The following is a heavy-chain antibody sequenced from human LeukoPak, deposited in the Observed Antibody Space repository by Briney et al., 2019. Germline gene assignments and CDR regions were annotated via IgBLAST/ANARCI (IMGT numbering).Heavy chain of an antibody. CDR2: IYTSGNT. CDR3: ARSGTYYNTWFDP. D-gene: IGHD3-10*01. CDR1: GGSISSGSYY. Sequence: PSETLSLTCTVSGGSISSGSYYWSWIRRPGGKGLEWIGRIYTSGNTNYNPSLKSRVTISVDTSKNQFSLKLNSVTAAGTALYYCARSGTYYNTWFDPWGQGTLVTVSS. V-gene: IGHV4-61*02. J-gene: IGHJ5*02.